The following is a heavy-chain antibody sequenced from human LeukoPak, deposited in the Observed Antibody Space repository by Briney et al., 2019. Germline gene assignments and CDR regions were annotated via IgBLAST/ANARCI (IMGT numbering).Heavy chain of an antibody. D-gene: IGHD6-25*01. CDR2: ISGSGGST. CDR3: ARGVAARRPFDY. V-gene: IGHV3-23*01. CDR1: GFTFSSYA. Sequence: GGSLRLSCAASGFTFSSYAMSWVRQAPGKGLEWVSAISGSGGSTYYADSVKGRFTISRDNSENTLYLQMNSLRAEDTAVYYCARGVAARRPFDYWGQGTLVTVSS. J-gene: IGHJ4*02.